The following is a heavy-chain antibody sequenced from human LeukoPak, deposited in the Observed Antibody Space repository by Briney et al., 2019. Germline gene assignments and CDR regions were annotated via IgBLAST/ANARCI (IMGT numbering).Heavy chain of an antibody. J-gene: IGHJ4*02. CDR2: IKNDGSST. V-gene: IGHV3-74*01. CDR3: LRGAHYDTSGYYY. CDR1: GFTFSSYW. Sequence: GGSLRLSCAASGFTFSSYWMHWVRQAPGKGLVWVSRIKNDGSSTVYAGSVKGRFTISRDNAKNTLYLQMNSLRPEDTAVYYCLRGAHYDTSGYYYWGQGALVTVSS. D-gene: IGHD3-22*01.